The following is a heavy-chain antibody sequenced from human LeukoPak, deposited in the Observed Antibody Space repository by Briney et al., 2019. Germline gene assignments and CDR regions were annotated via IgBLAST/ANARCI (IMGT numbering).Heavy chain of an antibody. V-gene: IGHV4-59*01. D-gene: IGHD5-18*01. CDR3: AGGGYSYGFDY. CDR1: GGSISSYY. CDR2: IYYSGST. Sequence: SETLSLTCTVSGGSISSYYWSWIRQTPGKGLEWIGYIYYSGSTNYNPSLKSRVTISVDTSKNQFSLKLSSVTAADTAVYYCAGGGYSYGFDYWRQGTLVTVSS. J-gene: IGHJ4*02.